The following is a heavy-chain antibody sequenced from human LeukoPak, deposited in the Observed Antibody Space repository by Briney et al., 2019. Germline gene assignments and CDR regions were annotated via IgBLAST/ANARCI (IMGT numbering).Heavy chain of an antibody. Sequence: GGSLRLSCAASGFNFSIYTMTWVRQAPGKGLEWVSSISVRSSYLYYADSVRGRFTISRDNAQTSVFLQMNSLRAEDTAVYYCARSDCSAPTCSTYYSHGLDVWGQGTAHTVSS. CDR2: ISVRSSYL. J-gene: IGHJ6*02. CDR1: GFNFSIYT. V-gene: IGHV3-21*01. CDR3: ARSDCSAPTCSTYYSHGLDV. D-gene: IGHD2-15*01.